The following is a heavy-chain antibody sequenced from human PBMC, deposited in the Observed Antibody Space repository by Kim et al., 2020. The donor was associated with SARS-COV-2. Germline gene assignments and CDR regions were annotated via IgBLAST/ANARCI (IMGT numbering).Heavy chain of an antibody. CDR1: GFTVSSNY. J-gene: IGHJ5*02. Sequence: GGSLRLSCAASGFTVSSNYMSWVRQAPGKGLEWVSVIYSGGSTYYADSAKGRFTISRDNSKNTLYLQMNSLRAEDTAVYYCARGQTSSSSWYSYDWFDPWGQGALVTVSS. V-gene: IGHV3-53*01. CDR2: IYSGGST. D-gene: IGHD6-13*01. CDR3: ARGQTSSSSWYSYDWFDP.